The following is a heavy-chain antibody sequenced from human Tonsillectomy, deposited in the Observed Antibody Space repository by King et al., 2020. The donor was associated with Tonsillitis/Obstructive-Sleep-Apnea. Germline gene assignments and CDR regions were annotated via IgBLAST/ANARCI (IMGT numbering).Heavy chain of an antibody. Sequence: VQLVESGGGLVQPGRSLRLSCAASGFTFDDYAMHWVRQAPGKGLEWVSGISWNSGSIGYADSVKGRFTISRDNAKNSLYLQMNSLRAEDTALYYCAKARGDYYDFWSGYSRSYYFDYRGQGTLVTVSS. V-gene: IGHV3-9*01. CDR1: GFTFDDYA. CDR3: AKARGDYYDFWSGYSRSYYFDY. J-gene: IGHJ4*02. D-gene: IGHD3-3*01. CDR2: ISWNSGSI.